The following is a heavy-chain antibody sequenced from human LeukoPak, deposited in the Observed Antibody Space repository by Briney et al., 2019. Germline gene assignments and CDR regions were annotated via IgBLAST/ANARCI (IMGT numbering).Heavy chain of an antibody. CDR2: INPKSGAA. CDR3: ARGAEAETSPLDF. J-gene: IGHJ4*02. CDR1: GYIFSDYY. V-gene: IGHV1-2*02. D-gene: IGHD6-13*01. Sequence: SVKVSCKASGYIFSDYYMHWVRQAPGQGLEWLGWINPKSGAADYAQQFRGRVTMTRDTSINTDYMEMKRVTSDDTAVYYCARGAEAETSPLDFWGQGTLVIVS.